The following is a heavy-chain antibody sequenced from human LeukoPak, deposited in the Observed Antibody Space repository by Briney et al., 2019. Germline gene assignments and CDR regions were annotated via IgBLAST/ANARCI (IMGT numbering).Heavy chain of an antibody. CDR2: INSDGSST. CDR3: ARDRFPLAYCGGDCYPYGMDV. V-gene: IGHV3-74*01. D-gene: IGHD2-21*02. J-gene: IGHJ6*02. Sequence: GGSLRLSCAASGFTISSYWMHWVRQAPGKGLVWVSRINSDGSSTSYADSVKGRFTISRDNAKNTLYLQMNSLRAEDTAVYYCARDRFPLAYCGGDCYPYGMDVWGQGTTVTVCS. CDR1: GFTISSYW.